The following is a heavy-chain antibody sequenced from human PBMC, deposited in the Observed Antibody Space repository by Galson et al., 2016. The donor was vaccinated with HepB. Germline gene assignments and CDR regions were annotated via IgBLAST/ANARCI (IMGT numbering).Heavy chain of an antibody. V-gene: IGHV3-23*01. Sequence: SLRLSCAASGFTFSTYAMSWVRQAPGKGLEWVSAISGSGVNAHYADSVKGRFTISRDNSKNTLYLRMNSLRAEDTAIYYCAVRYSSIWYFQHWGRGTLVSVSS. D-gene: IGHD6-13*01. CDR3: AVRYSSIWYFQH. J-gene: IGHJ1*01. CDR1: GFTFSTYA. CDR2: ISGSGVNA.